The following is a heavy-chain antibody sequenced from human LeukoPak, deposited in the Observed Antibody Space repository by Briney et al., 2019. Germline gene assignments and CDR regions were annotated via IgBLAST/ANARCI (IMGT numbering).Heavy chain of an antibody. V-gene: IGHV3-48*03. D-gene: IGHD3-22*01. Sequence: GGSLRLSCAASGFSFSSYQMNRVRQAPGKGLEWVSFISNTGTTIYYADSAKGRFTVSRDNTKNSLYLQMNSLRAEDTAVYYCAREPYYYDSTPNYWGQGTLVTVSS. CDR1: GFSFSSYQ. J-gene: IGHJ4*02. CDR3: AREPYYYDSTPNY. CDR2: ISNTGTTI.